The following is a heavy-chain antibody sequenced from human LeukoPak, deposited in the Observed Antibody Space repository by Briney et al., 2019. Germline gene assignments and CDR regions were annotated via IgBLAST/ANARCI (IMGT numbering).Heavy chain of an antibody. Sequence: SETLSLTCTVSGGSISSSSYYWGWIRQPPGKGLEWIGSIYYSGSTYYNPSLKSRVTISVDASKNQFSLKLSSVTAADTAVYYCARQGGSYYYDSSGQRFDPWGQGTLVTVSS. V-gene: IGHV4-39*01. CDR3: ARQGGSYYYDSSGQRFDP. D-gene: IGHD3-22*01. CDR1: GGSISSSSYY. J-gene: IGHJ5*02. CDR2: IYYSGST.